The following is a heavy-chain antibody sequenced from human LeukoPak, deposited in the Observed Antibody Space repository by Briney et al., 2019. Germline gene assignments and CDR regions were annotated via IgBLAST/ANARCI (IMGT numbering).Heavy chain of an antibody. D-gene: IGHD6-19*01. CDR2: IYSGGST. J-gene: IGHJ4*02. CDR1: GFTVSSNY. CDR3: ARDLGSGWNFDY. V-gene: IGHV3-53*01. Sequence: GGSLRLSCAASGFTVSSNYMNWVRQAPGKGLEWVSIIYSGGSTYYADSVKGRFTISRDNSKNTLYLQMNSLRAEDTAVYYCARDLGSGWNFDYWGQGTLVTVSS.